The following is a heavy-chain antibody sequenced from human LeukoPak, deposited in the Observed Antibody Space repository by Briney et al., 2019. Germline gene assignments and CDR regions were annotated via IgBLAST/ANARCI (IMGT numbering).Heavy chain of an antibody. J-gene: IGHJ4*02. V-gene: IGHV1-2*02. D-gene: IGHD3-16*02. Sequence: ASVKVSCKASGYTFTGYYMHWVRQAPGQGLAWMGWINPNSGGTNYAQKFQGRVTMSRDTSISTAYMELSRLRSDDTAVYYCAREPQFYVWGSYRWYYFDNWGQGTLVTVSS. CDR3: AREPQFYVWGSYRWYYFDN. CDR2: INPNSGGT. CDR1: GYTFTGYY.